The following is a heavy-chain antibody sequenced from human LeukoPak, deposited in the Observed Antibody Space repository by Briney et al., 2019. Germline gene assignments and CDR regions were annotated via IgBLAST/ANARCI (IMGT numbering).Heavy chain of an antibody. CDR2: INQEGSEK. V-gene: IGHV3-7*01. CDR1: RFTFSRYW. CDR3: AKVAHYYYGSESYYFFEH. J-gene: IGHJ4*02. Sequence: GGSLRLSCAASRFTFSRYWMTWVRQAPGKGLEWVANINQEGSEKYYVDSVKGRFTISRDNAKNSLYLQMNSLRVEDTATYYCAKVAHYYYGSESYYFFEHWGQGTPVTASS. D-gene: IGHD3-10*01.